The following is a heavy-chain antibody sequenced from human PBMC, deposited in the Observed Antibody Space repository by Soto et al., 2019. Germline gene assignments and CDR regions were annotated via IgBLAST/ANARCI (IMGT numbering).Heavy chain of an antibody. CDR2: ISGNGGST. D-gene: IGHD6-6*01. CDR3: AGGAARLSYYYYGMDV. V-gene: IGHV3-43*02. J-gene: IGHJ6*02. CDR1: GFTFSGYA. Sequence: GGSLRLSCAASGFTFSGYAMSWVRQAPGKGLEWVSPISGNGGSTYYADSAKGRFTISRDNSKNSLYLQMNSLRTEDTALYYCAGGAARLSYYYYGMDVWGQGTTVTVSS.